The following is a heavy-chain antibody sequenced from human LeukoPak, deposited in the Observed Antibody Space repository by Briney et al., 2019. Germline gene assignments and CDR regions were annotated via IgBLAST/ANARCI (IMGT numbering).Heavy chain of an antibody. D-gene: IGHD3-9*01. CDR3: ASIYDILTGSYGMDV. V-gene: IGHV4-59*08. J-gene: IGHJ6*02. Sequence: SETLSLTCTASDGSISSYYWSWIRQPPGKGLEWIGYIYYSGSTNYNPSHKSRVTISVDTSKNQSSLKLSSVTAADTAVYYCASIYDILTGSYGMDVWGQGTTVTLSS. CDR2: IYYSGST. CDR1: DGSISSYY.